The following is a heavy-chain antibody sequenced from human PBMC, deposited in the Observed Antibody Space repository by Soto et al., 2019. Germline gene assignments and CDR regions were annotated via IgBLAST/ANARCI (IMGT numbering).Heavy chain of an antibody. Sequence: PSETLSLTCSVSDDSINSDKYYWGWIRQPPGKGLEWIGSIYYRGNAYYNPSLQTRVTISLDQSKSQFSLKLNSVTAADSAVYFCARLEGLATISYYFDFWGPGALVTVSS. J-gene: IGHJ4*02. D-gene: IGHD3-9*01. CDR1: DDSINSDKYY. V-gene: IGHV4-39*01. CDR3: ARLEGLATISYYFDF. CDR2: IYYRGNA.